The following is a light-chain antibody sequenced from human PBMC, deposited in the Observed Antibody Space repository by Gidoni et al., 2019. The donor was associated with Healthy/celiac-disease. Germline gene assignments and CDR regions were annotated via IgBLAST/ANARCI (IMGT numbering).Light chain of an antibody. Sequence: DIQMTQSPSSLSASVGDRVTITCRASQSISSYLNWYQQKPGKAPKLLIYAASSLQSGVPSRFSGSGSGTDFTITISSLQPEDFATYYCQQSYSTPLVTFGQGTKLEIK. V-gene: IGKV1-39*01. J-gene: IGKJ2*01. CDR1: QSISSY. CDR3: QQSYSTPLVT. CDR2: AAS.